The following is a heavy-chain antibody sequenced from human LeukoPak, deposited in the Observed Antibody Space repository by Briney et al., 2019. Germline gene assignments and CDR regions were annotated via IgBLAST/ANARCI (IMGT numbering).Heavy chain of an antibody. V-gene: IGHV3-33*01. Sequence: GGSLRLSCAASGFTFSRYGMHWVRQAPGQGLEWVSVIWYDGSNKYYADSVKVRFTISRDNSENTVYLQMNSLRAEDTAIYYCERNIDSYDTSGASQGYWGQGTLVTVSS. CDR1: GFTFSRYG. CDR3: ERNIDSYDTSGASQGY. CDR2: IWYDGSNK. D-gene: IGHD3-22*01. J-gene: IGHJ4*02.